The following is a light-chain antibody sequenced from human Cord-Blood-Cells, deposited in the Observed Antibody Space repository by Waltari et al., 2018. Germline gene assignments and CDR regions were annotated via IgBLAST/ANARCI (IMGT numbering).Light chain of an antibody. J-gene: IGLJ3*02. Sequence: QSALTQPASVSGSPGQSITIPCTGTSSDVGGYNYVSWYQQHPGKVPKLMIYDVSKRPSGVSNRFSGSKSGNTASLTISGLQAEDEADYYCSSYTSSSTFEWVFGGGTKLTVL. CDR3: SSYTSSSTFEWV. V-gene: IGLV2-14*01. CDR2: DVS. CDR1: SSDVGGYNY.